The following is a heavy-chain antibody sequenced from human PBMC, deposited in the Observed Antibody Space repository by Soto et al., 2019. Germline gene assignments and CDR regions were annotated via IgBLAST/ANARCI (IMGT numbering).Heavy chain of an antibody. J-gene: IGHJ4*02. V-gene: IGHV3-64*01. CDR2: ISSNGGST. D-gene: IGHD5-18*01. CDR1: GFTFSSYA. Sequence: EVQLVESGGGLVQPGGSLRLSCAASGFTFSSYAMHWVRQAPGKGLEYVSVISSNGGSTDYANSVKGRFTISRDNSKNTLYLQMGSMRAEDMAVYYCARGYGYYFAYWGQGTLVTVSS. CDR3: ARGYGYYFAY.